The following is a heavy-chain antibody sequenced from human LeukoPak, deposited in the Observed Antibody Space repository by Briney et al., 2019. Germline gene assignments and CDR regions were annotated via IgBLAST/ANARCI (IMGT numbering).Heavy chain of an antibody. CDR2: MNPNSGNT. V-gene: IGHV1-8*01. CDR3: ARGLETYDSSGYYWNWFDP. Sequence: ASVKVSCKASGYTFTSYDINWVRQATGQGLEWMGWMNPNSGNTGYAQKFQGRVTMTRNTSISTVYMELSSLRSEDTAVYYCARGLETYDSSGYYWNWFDPWGQGTLVTVSS. CDR1: GYTFTSYD. J-gene: IGHJ5*02. D-gene: IGHD3-22*01.